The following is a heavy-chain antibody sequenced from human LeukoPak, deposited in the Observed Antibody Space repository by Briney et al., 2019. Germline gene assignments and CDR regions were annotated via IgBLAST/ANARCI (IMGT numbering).Heavy chain of an antibody. CDR1: GFTFSSYD. J-gene: IGHJ3*02. CDR3: ARESEDAFDI. Sequence: GGSLRLSCAASGFTFSSYDMHWVRQATGKGLEWVSRIDTAGDTYYPGSVKGRFTSSRENAKNSLYLQMNSLRAGDTAVYYCARESEDAFDIWGQGTLVTVSS. V-gene: IGHV3-13*01. CDR2: IDTAGDT.